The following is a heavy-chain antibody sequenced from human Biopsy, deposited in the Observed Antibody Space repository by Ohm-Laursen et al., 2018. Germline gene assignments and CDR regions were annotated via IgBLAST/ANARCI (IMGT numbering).Heavy chain of an antibody. Sequence: LSLTCAASGFPFTGFSMDWVRQAPGKGLEWVSGISDSGGSTYYADSVKGRFTISRDNSKNTLYLEMNSLRAEDTAIYYCAKARSGSSNSCYNYWGQGTLVIVSS. CDR3: AKARSGSSNSCYNY. CDR1: GFPFTGFS. J-gene: IGHJ4*02. CDR2: ISDSGGST. D-gene: IGHD2-2*02. V-gene: IGHV3-23*01.